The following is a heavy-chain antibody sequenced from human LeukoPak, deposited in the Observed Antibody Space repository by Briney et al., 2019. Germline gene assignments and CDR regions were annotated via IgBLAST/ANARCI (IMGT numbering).Heavy chain of an antibody. J-gene: IGHJ4*02. CDR1: GYSISSGYY. CDR3: ARQGGATKFDY. V-gene: IGHV4-38-2*01. CDR2: IYHSGST. Sequence: SETLSLTCAVSGYSISSGYYWGWIRQPPGKGLEWIGSIYHSGSTYYNPSLKSRVTISVDTSKNQFSLKLSSVTAADTAVYYCARQGGATKFDYWGQGTLVTASS. D-gene: IGHD5-12*01.